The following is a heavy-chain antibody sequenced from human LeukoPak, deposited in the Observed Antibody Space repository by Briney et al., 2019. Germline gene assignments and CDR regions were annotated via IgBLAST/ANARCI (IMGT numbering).Heavy chain of an antibody. V-gene: IGHV3-7*01. D-gene: IGHD1-26*01. Sequence: PGGSLRLSCAASGFTFSRYWMSWVRQAPGKGLERVANTKQDGSEEYYVESVKGRFTTSRDNAKNSLYLHMNSLRGEDTAVYYCALSSGNYAIPFDYWGQGTLVTVSS. CDR3: ALSSGNYAIPFDY. CDR1: GFTFSRYW. J-gene: IGHJ4*02. CDR2: TKQDGSEE.